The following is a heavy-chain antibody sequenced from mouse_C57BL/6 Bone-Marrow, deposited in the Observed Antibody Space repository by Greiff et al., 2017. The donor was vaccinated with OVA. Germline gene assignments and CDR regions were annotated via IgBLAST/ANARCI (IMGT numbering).Heavy chain of an antibody. D-gene: IGHD5-5*01. V-gene: IGHV14-4*01. CDR2: IDPENGDT. CDR3: TSYLPPFDY. CDR1: GFNIKDDY. J-gene: IGHJ2*01. Sequence: VHVKQSGAELVRPGASVKLSCTASGFNIKDDYMHWVKQRPEQGLEWIGWIDPENGDTEYASKFQGKATITADTSSNTAYLQLSSLTSEDTAVYYCTSYLPPFDYGGQGTTLTVSS.